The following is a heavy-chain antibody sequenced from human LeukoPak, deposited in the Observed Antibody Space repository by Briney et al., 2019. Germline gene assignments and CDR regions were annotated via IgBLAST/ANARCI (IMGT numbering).Heavy chain of an antibody. CDR2: IYYSGST. D-gene: IGHD5-18*01. CDR3: ARVTDTAMAPSSFDY. V-gene: IGHV4-59*08. CDR1: GGSIRSYY. Sequence: SETLSLTCTVSGGSIRSYYWSWIRQPPGKGLEWIAYIYYSGSTNYNPSLKSRVTISVDTSKNQFSLKLSSVTAADTAVYYCARVTDTAMAPSSFDYWGQGTLVTVSS. J-gene: IGHJ4*02.